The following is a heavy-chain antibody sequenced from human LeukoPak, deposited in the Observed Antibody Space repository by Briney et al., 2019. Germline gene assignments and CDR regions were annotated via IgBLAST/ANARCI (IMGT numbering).Heavy chain of an antibody. V-gene: IGHV1-18*01. CDR1: GYTFTSYG. Sequence: ASVKVSCQASGYTFTSYGISWVRQAPAPGLEWMGWISSYHGNTNYAQKLQGRVTMTTDTSTSTAYMELRSLRSDDTAVYYCAKAYCGGDCYSNWFDPWGQGTLVTVPS. CDR3: AKAYCGGDCYSNWFDP. J-gene: IGHJ5*02. D-gene: IGHD2-21*02. CDR2: ISSYHGNT.